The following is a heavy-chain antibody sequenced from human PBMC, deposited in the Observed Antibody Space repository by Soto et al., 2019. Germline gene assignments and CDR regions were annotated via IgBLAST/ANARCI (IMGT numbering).Heavy chain of an antibody. J-gene: IGHJ4*02. CDR3: ARWFTYGNFDYFDY. CDR1: GFTFSSDL. Sequence: PGGSLRLSCAASGFTFSSDLMHWFRQAPGKGLVWVSRIDSGGRTTTYADSVKGRSTISRDNAKNTLYLQMNGLRAEDTALYYCARWFTYGNFDYFDYWGQGTQVTVSS. D-gene: IGHD3-10*01. V-gene: IGHV3-74*01. CDR2: IDSGGRTT.